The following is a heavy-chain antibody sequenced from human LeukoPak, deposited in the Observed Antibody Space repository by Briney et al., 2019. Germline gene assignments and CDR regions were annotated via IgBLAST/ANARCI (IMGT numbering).Heavy chain of an antibody. CDR1: GFTVSRYA. CDR3: AKDSRYSGNYKAFDI. D-gene: IGHD1-26*01. V-gene: IGHV3-23*01. Sequence: PGGSLRLSCAASGFTVSRYAMSWVRQAPGKGLEWVSGISGSGGNTNYADSVKGRFTIYRDNSKNTLYLQMNSLRAEDTAVYYCAKDSRYSGNYKAFDIWGQGTMVTVSS. CDR2: ISGSGGNT. J-gene: IGHJ3*02.